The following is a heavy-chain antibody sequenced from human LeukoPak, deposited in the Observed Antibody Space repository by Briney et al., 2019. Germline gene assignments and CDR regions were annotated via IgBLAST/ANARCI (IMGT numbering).Heavy chain of an antibody. CDR3: ARHGARRYYYDSSGYYYFDY. D-gene: IGHD3-22*01. CDR2: IYYSGST. J-gene: IGHJ4*02. V-gene: IGHV4-39*01. CDR1: GGSISSSSYY. Sequence: SETLSLTCTVSGGSISSSSYYWGWIRQPPGKGLEWIGSIYYSGSTYYNPSLKSRVTISVDTSKNQFSLKLSSVTAADTAVYYCARHGARRYYYDSSGYYYFDYWGQGTLVTVSS.